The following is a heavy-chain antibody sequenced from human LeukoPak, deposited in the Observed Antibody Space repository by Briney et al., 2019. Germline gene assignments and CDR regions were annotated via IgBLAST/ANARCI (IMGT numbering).Heavy chain of an antibody. J-gene: IGHJ3*02. D-gene: IGHD3-9*01. V-gene: IGHV5-51*01. CDR1: GYSFTSYW. Sequence: GESLKISCKGSGYSFTSYWIGWVRQMPGKGLEWMGIIYPGDSDTRSSSSFQGQVTISADKSISTAYRQWISLKASDTAMYYCARQIHVLRYFDWLGDAFDIWGQGTMVTVSS. CDR3: ARQIHVLRYFDWLGDAFDI. CDR2: IYPGDSDT.